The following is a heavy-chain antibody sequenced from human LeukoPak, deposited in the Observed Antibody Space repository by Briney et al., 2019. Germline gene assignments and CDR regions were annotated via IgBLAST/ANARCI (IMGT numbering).Heavy chain of an antibody. J-gene: IGHJ4*02. Sequence: PGRSLRLSCAASGFTVSSNYMSWVRQAPGKGLEWVSVIYSGGSTYYADSVKGRFTISRDNSKNTLYLQMNSLRAEDTAVYYCARGTPSGSGDEYYFDYWGQGTLVTVSS. CDR3: ARGTPSGSGDEYYFDY. D-gene: IGHD3-10*01. CDR1: GFTVSSNY. CDR2: IYSGGST. V-gene: IGHV3-53*01.